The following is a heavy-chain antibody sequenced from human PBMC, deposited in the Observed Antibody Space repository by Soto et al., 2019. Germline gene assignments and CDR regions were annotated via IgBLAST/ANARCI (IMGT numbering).Heavy chain of an antibody. CDR3: ARDLTSISSSWYDYYYYYGMDV. J-gene: IGHJ6*02. V-gene: IGHV1-69*01. CDR1: GGTFSSYA. D-gene: IGHD6-13*01. Sequence: QVQLVQSGAEVKKPGSSVKVSCKASGGTFSSYAISWVRQAPGQGLEWMGGIIPIFGTANYAQKFQGRVTITADESTSTAYMELSSLRSEETAVYYCARDLTSISSSWYDYYYYYGMDVWGQGTTVTVSS. CDR2: IIPIFGTA.